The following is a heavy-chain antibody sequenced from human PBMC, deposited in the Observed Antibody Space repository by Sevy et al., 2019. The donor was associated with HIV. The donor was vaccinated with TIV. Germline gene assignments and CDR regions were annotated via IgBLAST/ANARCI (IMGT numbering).Heavy chain of an antibody. CDR2: ISFSSNYI. CDR1: GFTFSSYS. CDR3: ARDDIVARDYFDF. J-gene: IGHJ4*02. Sequence: GGSLRLSCTASGFTFSSYSMNWVRQAPGKELEWVSSISFSSNYIYYADSVRGRFTISRDNAKNSLYLHMVSLRDEDTALYYCARDDIVARDYFDFWGQGTLVTVSS. D-gene: IGHD2-15*01. V-gene: IGHV3-21*01.